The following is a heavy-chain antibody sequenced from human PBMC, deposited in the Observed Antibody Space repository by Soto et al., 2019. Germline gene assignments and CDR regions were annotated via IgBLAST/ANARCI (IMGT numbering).Heavy chain of an antibody. J-gene: IGHJ6*02. CDR2: IDPSDSYT. Sequence: GESLKISCKGSGYSFTSYWISWVRQMPGKGLEWMGRIDPSDSYTNYSPSFQGHVTISADKSISTAYLQWSSPEASDTAMYYCARQWSSWNYGMDVWGQGTTVTVSS. CDR1: GYSFTSYW. CDR3: ARQWSSWNYGMDV. D-gene: IGHD2-8*01. V-gene: IGHV5-10-1*01.